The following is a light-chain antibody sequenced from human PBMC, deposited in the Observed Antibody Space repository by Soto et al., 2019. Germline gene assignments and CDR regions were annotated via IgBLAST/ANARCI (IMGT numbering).Light chain of an antibody. V-gene: IGLV2-14*01. CDR1: SSDVGAYNY. Sequence: QSALTQPASVSGSPGQSITISCTGTSSDVGAYNYVSWYQQHPGKAPKLMIYEVSYRPSGVSNRFSGSKSGNTASLTISGLQAEDESDYYCSSYTSRSTLYVFGTGTKVTVL. J-gene: IGLJ1*01. CDR3: SSYTSRSTLYV. CDR2: EVS.